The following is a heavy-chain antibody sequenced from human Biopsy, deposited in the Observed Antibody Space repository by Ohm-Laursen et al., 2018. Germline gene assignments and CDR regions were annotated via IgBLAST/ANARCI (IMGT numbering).Heavy chain of an antibody. J-gene: IGHJ4*02. V-gene: IGHV4-59*08. CDR2: ISNSGNT. D-gene: IGHD2-15*01. CDR1: GDSINSSY. Sequence: SQTLSLTCTVSGDSINSSYWSWIRQAPGKGLEWIGFISNSGNTNYNPSLKSRVTISADTSKNQFSLKLGSVTVADTAVFYCARRGSGGRSFDYWGQGTLVIVSS. CDR3: ARRGSGGRSFDY.